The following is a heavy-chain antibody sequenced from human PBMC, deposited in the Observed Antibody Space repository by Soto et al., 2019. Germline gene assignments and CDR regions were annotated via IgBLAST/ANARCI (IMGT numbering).Heavy chain of an antibody. CDR1: GFTLSSYS. Sequence: ESGGGLVKPGGSLRLSCAASGFTLSSYSMNWVRQAPGKGLEWVSSISSSSSYIYYADSVKGRFTISRDNAKNSLYLQMNSLRAEDTAVYYCARGEYCSSTSCSKPYNWFDPWGQGTLVTVSS. J-gene: IGHJ5*02. CDR2: ISSSSSYI. V-gene: IGHV3-21*01. D-gene: IGHD2-2*01. CDR3: ARGEYCSSTSCSKPYNWFDP.